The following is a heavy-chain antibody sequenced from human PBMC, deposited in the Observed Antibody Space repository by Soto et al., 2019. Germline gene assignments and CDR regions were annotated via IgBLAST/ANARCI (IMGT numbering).Heavy chain of an antibody. CDR1: GYSFTIFG. CDR2: ISGHNGNT. CDR3: ARGGATLTSQLDH. J-gene: IGHJ4*02. V-gene: IGHV1-18*01. Sequence: ASVKVSCKASGYSFTIFGIVWVRQAPGQGLEWMGWISGHNGNTRHAQHLQDRVTMTTDTSTSTAYMELRSLRPDDTAVYYCARGGATLTSQLDHWGKGTQVTVSS. D-gene: IGHD1-26*01.